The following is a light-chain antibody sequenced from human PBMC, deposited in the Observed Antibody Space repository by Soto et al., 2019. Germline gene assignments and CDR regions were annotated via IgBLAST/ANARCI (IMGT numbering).Light chain of an antibody. CDR2: RNN. Sequence: QSLLSQPRSACGTPGQRVTISCSGSRSNIGSNYVYWYQHLTGTAPKLLIYRNNQRPSGVPDRFSGSKSGTSASLAISGLRSEDEADYYCATWNDSLSNYVFGTGTKVTVL. V-gene: IGLV1-47*01. J-gene: IGLJ1*01. CDR3: ATWNDSLSNYV. CDR1: RSNIGSNY.